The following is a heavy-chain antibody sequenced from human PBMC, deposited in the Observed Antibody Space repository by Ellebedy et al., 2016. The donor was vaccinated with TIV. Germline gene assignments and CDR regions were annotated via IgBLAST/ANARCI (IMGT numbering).Heavy chain of an antibody. CDR1: GFTVSSNY. CDR2: FYSGGST. Sequence: GGSLRLSCAASGFTVSSNYMSWVRQATGKGLEWVAVFYSGGSTYYADSVQGRFTISRDNSKNTLYLQMNSLRAEDTAVYYCAGAVGAPLAFDYWGQGALVTVSS. CDR3: AGAVGAPLAFDY. J-gene: IGHJ4*02. V-gene: IGHV3-53*01. D-gene: IGHD1-26*01.